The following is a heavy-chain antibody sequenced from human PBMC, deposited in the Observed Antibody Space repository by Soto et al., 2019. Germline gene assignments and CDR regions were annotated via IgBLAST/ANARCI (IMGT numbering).Heavy chain of an antibody. CDR3: ARVSGLGQAAFDI. CDR1: GFTLSDYS. CDR2: ISYKGDTT. Sequence: EVQLVESGGGLVQPGGSLRLSCAASGFTLSDYSMHWVRHAAGKGLEYVSAISYKGDTTYYANSVKGRFTISRDNSKNTLYLQMGSLRAADMAVYYCARVSGLGQAAFDIWGQGTMVTVSS. D-gene: IGHD1-1*01. V-gene: IGHV3-64*01. J-gene: IGHJ3*02.